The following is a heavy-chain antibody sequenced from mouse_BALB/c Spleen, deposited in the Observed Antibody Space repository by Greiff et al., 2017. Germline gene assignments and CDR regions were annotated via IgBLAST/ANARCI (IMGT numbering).Heavy chain of an antibody. V-gene: IGHV1S81*02. CDR2: INPSNGGT. D-gene: IGHD1-1*01. J-gene: IGHJ4*01. CDR3: TRSRTYYGSSYAMDY. Sequence: QVQLQQPGAELVKPGASVKLSCKASGYTFTSYYMYWVKQRPGQGLEWIGGINPSNGGTNFNEKFKSKATLTVDKSSSTAYMQLSSLTSEDSAVYYCTRSRTYYGSSYAMDYWGQGTSVTVSS. CDR1: GYTFTSYY.